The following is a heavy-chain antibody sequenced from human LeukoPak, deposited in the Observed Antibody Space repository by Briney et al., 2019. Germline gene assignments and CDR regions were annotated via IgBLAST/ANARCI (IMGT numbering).Heavy chain of an antibody. V-gene: IGHV1-69*13. J-gene: IGHJ4*02. CDR3: ALSQSRSFDY. Sequence: ASVKVSCKASGGTFSSYAISWVRQAPGQGVEWMGGIIPIFGTANYAQKLQGRGTITADESTSTAYMQLSSLRSEDTAVYYCALSQSRSFDYWGQGTLVTVSS. CDR2: IIPIFGTA. CDR1: GGTFSSYA. D-gene: IGHD2-2*01.